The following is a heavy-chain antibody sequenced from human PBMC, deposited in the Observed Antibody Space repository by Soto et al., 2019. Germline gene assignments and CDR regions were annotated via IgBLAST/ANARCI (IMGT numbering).Heavy chain of an antibody. CDR1: GFTFSYYA. J-gene: IGHJ4*02. V-gene: IGHV3-23*01. CDR2: ISGSGDST. CDR3: ARGVWGGDAYSGC. Sequence: GGSLRLSCAASGFTFSYYAMSWVRQAPGKGLEWVSAISGSGDSTYYADSVKGRFTVSRDNSKNTLFLQMNSLRAEDTAVYYCARGVWGGDAYSGCWGKGPVVRASS. D-gene: IGHD3-16*01.